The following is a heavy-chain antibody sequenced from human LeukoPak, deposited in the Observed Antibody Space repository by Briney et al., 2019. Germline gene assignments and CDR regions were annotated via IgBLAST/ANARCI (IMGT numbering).Heavy chain of an antibody. J-gene: IGHJ6*02. Sequence: ASVKVSCKASGYTFTGYYMHWVRQAPGQGLEWMGWINPNSGGTNYAQKFQGRVTMTRDTSTTTAYMELSNLRSDDTAVYYCARGGTMVRRVNALGNYGMDVWGQGTTVTVSS. D-gene: IGHD3-10*01. CDR3: ARGGTMVRRVNALGNYGMDV. V-gene: IGHV1-2*02. CDR1: GYTFTGYY. CDR2: INPNSGGT.